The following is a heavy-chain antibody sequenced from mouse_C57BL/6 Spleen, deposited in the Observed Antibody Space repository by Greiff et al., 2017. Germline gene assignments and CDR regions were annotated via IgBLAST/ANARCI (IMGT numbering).Heavy chain of an antibody. CDR1: GYTFTSYW. D-gene: IGHD1-1*01. CDR3: ARAPSYYYGSSYVNWYFDV. CDR2: IDPSDSYT. Sequence: QVQLKQPGAELVKPGASVKLSCKASGYTFTSYWMQWVKQRPGQGLEWIGEIDPSDSYTNYNQKFKGKATLTVDTSSSTAYMQLSSLTSVDSAVYYCARAPSYYYGSSYVNWYFDVWGTGTTVTVSA. V-gene: IGHV1-50*01. J-gene: IGHJ1*03.